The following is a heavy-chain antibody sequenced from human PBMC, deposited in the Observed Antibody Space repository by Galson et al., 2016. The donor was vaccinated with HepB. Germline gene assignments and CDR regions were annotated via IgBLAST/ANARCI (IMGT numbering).Heavy chain of an antibody. D-gene: IGHD3-22*01. CDR3: ARGSYDSGAYYPTY. J-gene: IGHJ4*02. CDR2: ITTSSNYI. V-gene: IGHV3-21*01. CDR1: GFTFSSYS. Sequence: LRLSCAASGFTFSSYSMNWVRQAPGKGLEWVSSITTSSNYIYYADSVKGRFTISRDNAKNSLYLQMNSLRAGDTAVYYCARGSYDSGAYYPTYWGQGTLVTVSS.